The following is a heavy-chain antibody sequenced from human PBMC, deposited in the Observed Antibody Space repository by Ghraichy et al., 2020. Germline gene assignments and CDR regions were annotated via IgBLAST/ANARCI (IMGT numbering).Heavy chain of an antibody. CDR3: AKDDEAYSSNYYYGMDV. Sequence: GGSLRLSCAASGFTFSSYVMHWVRQGPGKGLEWVAVISYDGSNKIYADFVKGRFTISRDNSKSTLYLQMNSLRADDTAVYYCAKDDEAYSSNYYYGMDVWGQGTTVTVSS. CDR2: ISYDGSNK. V-gene: IGHV3-30*18. CDR1: GFTFSSYV. J-gene: IGHJ6*02. D-gene: IGHD6-13*01.